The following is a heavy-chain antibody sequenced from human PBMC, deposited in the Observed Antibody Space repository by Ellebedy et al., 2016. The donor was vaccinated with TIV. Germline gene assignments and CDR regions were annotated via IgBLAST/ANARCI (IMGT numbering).Heavy chain of an antibody. CDR1: GGSFNGYY. D-gene: IGHD2-2*01. Sequence: SETLSLXXAVYGGSFNGYYWGWIRQPPGKGLEWIGSIYYSGSTYYNPSLKSRVTISVDTSKNQFSLKLSSVTAADTAVYYCARAPRSGSRNIVVVPAAILLFAFDIWGQGTMVTVSS. CDR3: ARAPRSGSRNIVVVPAAILLFAFDI. V-gene: IGHV4-34*01. J-gene: IGHJ3*02. CDR2: IYYSGST.